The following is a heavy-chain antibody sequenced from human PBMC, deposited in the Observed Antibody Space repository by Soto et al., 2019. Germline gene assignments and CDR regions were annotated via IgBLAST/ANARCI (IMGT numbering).Heavy chain of an antibody. J-gene: IGHJ4*02. Sequence: QVQLVESGGGVVQPGRSLRLSCAASGFTLSSYGMHWVRQAPGKGLEWVSSISDSGTKTFYADSVKGRFAISRDTSKNTVYMQMNNLRAEDTALYYCAKDGIRKDDYWGQGAVVTVSS. CDR1: GFTLSSYG. CDR2: ISDSGTKT. V-gene: IGHV3-NL1*01. CDR3: AKDGIRKDDY.